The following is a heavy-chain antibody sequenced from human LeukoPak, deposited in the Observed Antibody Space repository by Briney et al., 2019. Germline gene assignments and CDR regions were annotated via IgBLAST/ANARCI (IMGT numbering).Heavy chain of an antibody. J-gene: IGHJ4*02. CDR2: IYYSGST. CDR1: GGSISSSSYY. CDR3: ARHSDSSGYYFDY. D-gene: IGHD3-22*01. Sequence: NTSETLSLTCTVSGGSISSSSYYWGCIRQPPGKDLMWIGSIYYSGSTYYNPSLKSRVTISVDTSKNQFSLKLSSVTAADTAVYYCARHSDSSGYYFDYWGQGTLVTVSS. V-gene: IGHV4-39*01.